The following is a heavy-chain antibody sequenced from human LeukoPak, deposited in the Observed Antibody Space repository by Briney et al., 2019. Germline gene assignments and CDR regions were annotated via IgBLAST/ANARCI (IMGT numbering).Heavy chain of an antibody. CDR1: GYSISRGYY. CDR2: VYHTGST. V-gene: IGHV4-38-2*01. D-gene: IGHD3-10*01. Sequence: SDTLSLTCAVSGYSISRGYYWALIRQPPGKGLEWIRTVYHTGSTYYNPSLDSRVTISVDTSKNEFSLNLKSVTAADTAVYYCARAGWIITSGIDYWGQGALVTVSS. J-gene: IGHJ4*02. CDR3: ARAGWIITSGIDY.